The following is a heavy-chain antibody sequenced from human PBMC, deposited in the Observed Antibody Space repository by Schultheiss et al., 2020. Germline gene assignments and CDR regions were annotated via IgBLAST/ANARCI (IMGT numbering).Heavy chain of an antibody. CDR3: ARIYPDYRNYYYYYGMDV. CDR2: IYTSGST. Sequence: SETLSLTCTVSGGSISSGSYYWSWIRQPAGKGLEWIGRIYTSGSTNYNPSLKSRVTISVDTSKNQFSLKLSSVTAADTAVYYCARIYPDYRNYYYYYGMDVWGQGTTVTVSS. CDR1: GGSISSGSYY. J-gene: IGHJ6*02. V-gene: IGHV4-61*02. D-gene: IGHD4-11*01.